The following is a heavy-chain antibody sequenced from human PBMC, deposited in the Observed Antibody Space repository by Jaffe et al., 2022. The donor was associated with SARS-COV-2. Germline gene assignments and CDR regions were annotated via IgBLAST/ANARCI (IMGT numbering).Heavy chain of an antibody. CDR1: GFTFSSYS. Sequence: EVQLVESGGGLVKPGGSLRLSCAASGFTFSSYSMNWVRQAPGKGLEWVSSISSSSSYIYYADSVKGRFTISRDNAKNSLYLQMNSLRAEDTAVYYCARDGGDTYCGGDCYLNRRRRSTGMDVWGQGTTVTVSS. D-gene: IGHD2-21*02. V-gene: IGHV3-21*01. J-gene: IGHJ6*02. CDR3: ARDGGDTYCGGDCYLNRRRRSTGMDV. CDR2: ISSSSSYI.